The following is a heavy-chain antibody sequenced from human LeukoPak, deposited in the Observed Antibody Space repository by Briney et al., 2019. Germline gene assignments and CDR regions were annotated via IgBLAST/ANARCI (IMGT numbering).Heavy chain of an antibody. D-gene: IGHD6-6*01. CDR3: ARDLRSSSSSGINYYGMDV. Sequence: SQTLSLTCTVSGGSISRSGYYWSWIRQHPGKGLEWIGYVYYSGSTYYNPSLKSRVTISVDTSKNQFSLKLSSVTAADTAVYYCARDLRSSSSSGINYYGMDVWGQGTTVTVSS. J-gene: IGHJ6*02. CDR1: GGSISRSGYY. CDR2: VYYSGST. V-gene: IGHV4-31*03.